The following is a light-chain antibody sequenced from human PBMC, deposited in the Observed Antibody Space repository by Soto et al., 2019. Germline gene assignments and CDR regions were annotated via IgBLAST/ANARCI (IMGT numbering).Light chain of an antibody. CDR1: QTLSNSF. J-gene: IGKJ5*01. CDR2: DTS. Sequence: VWTQSKGTLSLSPGERATLSCMASQTLSNSFISWYQQKPGQAPRLLIYDTSSRATGVPDRYSASGSGTDFTLTISRLEPEDFAVFFCQQYGTSEIIFGQGTRLAIK. V-gene: IGKV3-20*01. CDR3: QQYGTSEII.